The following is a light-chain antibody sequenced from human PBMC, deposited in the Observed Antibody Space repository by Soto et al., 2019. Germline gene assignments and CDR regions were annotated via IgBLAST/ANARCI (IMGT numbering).Light chain of an antibody. CDR3: SSYTSSNSYV. V-gene: IGLV2-18*02. CDR2: DVS. J-gene: IGLJ1*01. Sequence: QSVLTQPPSVSGSPGQSVAISCTGTSSDVGGSNGVSWYQQPPGTAPKLIIYDVSNRPSGVPDRFSGSKSGNTASLIISGLQAEDEAEYYCSSYTSSNSYVFGTGTKVTVL. CDR1: SSDVGGSNG.